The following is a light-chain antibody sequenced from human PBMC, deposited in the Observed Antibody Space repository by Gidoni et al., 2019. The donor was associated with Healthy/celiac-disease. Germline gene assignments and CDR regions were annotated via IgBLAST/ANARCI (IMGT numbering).Light chain of an antibody. CDR2: AAY. CDR3: QQSYSTPDT. Sequence: DIQMTQSPSSLSASVGDRVTITCRASQSISSYLNWYQQKPGKAPKLLIYAAYSLQSGVQSRFSGSGSGTDFTITISRLQPEDFATYYCQQSYSTPDTFGQGTKLEIK. CDR1: QSISSY. V-gene: IGKV1-39*01. J-gene: IGKJ2*01.